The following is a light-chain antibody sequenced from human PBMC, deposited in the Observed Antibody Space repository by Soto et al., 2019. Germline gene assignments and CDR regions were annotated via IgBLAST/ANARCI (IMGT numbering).Light chain of an antibody. V-gene: IGLV1-47*01. CDR1: SSNIGAGFD. CDR2: KNN. CDR3: ATWGDRLSGRYV. J-gene: IGLJ1*01. Sequence: QSVLTQPPSVSGAPGQRVTISCTGNSSNIGAGFDVHWYQHLPGTVPKLLIYKNNLRPSGVPDRFSGSKSGTSASLAISGLRSEDEADYYCATWGDRLSGRYVFGSGTKVTVL.